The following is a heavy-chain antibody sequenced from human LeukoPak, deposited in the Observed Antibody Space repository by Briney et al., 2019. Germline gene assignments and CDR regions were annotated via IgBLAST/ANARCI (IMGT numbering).Heavy chain of an antibody. CDR3: ARLNRYYDFWSGFDY. Sequence: SETLSLTFAVAGYSISSGYYWGWIRQPPGKGLEWIGSIYHSGSTYYNPSLKSRVTISVDTSKNQFSLKLSSVTAADTAVYYCARLNRYYDFWSGFDYWGQGTLVTVSS. V-gene: IGHV4-38-2*01. D-gene: IGHD3-3*01. J-gene: IGHJ4*02. CDR1: GYSISSGYY. CDR2: IYHSGST.